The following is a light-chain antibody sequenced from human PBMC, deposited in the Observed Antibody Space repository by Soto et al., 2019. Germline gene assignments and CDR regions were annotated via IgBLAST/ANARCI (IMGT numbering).Light chain of an antibody. CDR1: QVIGSS. CDR2: ATS. J-gene: IGKJ1*01. Sequence: DIQMTQSPSSLSASLGERVTITCRASQVIGSSFIGWYQQKVGRPPKRLIYATSTLQSGVPSRFSGSGYGTEFTLTISSLQPEDFATYYCLQYWDYSWTFGQGTKVDIK. V-gene: IGKV1-17*01. CDR3: LQYWDYSWT.